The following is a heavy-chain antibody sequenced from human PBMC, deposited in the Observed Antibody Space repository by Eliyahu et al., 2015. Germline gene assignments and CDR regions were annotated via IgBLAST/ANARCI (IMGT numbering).Heavy chain of an antibody. Sequence: QVQLQESGPGLVKPSXTLSLTXAVSGHLXNSNYYWXWXRQPPGKGLEWIGSIYHTGSTYYNPSLKXRVTISVDTSKNQFSLKLNSETAADTALYYCVRGTSDNCFDFWGQGTLVTVSS. CDR2: IYHTGST. CDR3: VRGTSDNCFDF. J-gene: IGHJ5*01. CDR1: GHLXNSNYY. D-gene: IGHD2-2*01. V-gene: IGHV4-38-2*01.